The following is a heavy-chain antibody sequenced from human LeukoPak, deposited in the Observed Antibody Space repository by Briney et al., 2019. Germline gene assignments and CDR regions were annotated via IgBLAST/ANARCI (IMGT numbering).Heavy chain of an antibody. J-gene: IGHJ4*02. D-gene: IGHD2-2*01. CDR2: ISGRGDCT. Sequence: PGGSLRLSCAASGFTSSNHAMSWVRQAPGKGLEWVSAISGRGDCTYYADSVKGRFTISRDNSKNTLSLQMSSLRPEDTAVYYCAKSDCTYITCYVLDYWGQGTLVTVSS. V-gene: IGHV3-23*01. CDR3: AKSDCTYITCYVLDY. CDR1: GFTSSNHA.